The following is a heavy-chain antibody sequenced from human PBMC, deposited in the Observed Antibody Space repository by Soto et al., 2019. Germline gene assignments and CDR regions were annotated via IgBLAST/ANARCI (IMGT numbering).Heavy chain of an antibody. CDR1: GGTFSSYA. V-gene: IGHV1-69*01. CDR3: ATHDWGDSSSWYGALDY. D-gene: IGHD6-13*01. J-gene: IGHJ4*02. Sequence: QVQLVQSGAEVKKPGSSVKVSCKASGGTFSSYAISWVRQAPGQGLEWMGGIIPIFGTTNYAQKFQGRVTITADESTRTAYMELSSLRSEDTDVYYCATHDWGDSSSWYGALDYWGQGTLVAVAS. CDR2: IIPIFGTT.